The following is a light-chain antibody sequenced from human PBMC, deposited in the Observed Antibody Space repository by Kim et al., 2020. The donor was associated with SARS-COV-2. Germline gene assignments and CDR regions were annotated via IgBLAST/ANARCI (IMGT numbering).Light chain of an antibody. CDR3: QQSYSTPYT. CDR2: AAS. V-gene: IGKV1-39*01. CDR1: QSISSY. J-gene: IGKJ2*01. Sequence: DIQMTQSPSSLSASVGDRVTITFRASQSISSYLNWYQQKPGKAPKLLIYAASSLQSGVPSRFSGSGSGTDFTLTISSLQHEDFATYYCQQSYSTPYTFGQGTKLEI.